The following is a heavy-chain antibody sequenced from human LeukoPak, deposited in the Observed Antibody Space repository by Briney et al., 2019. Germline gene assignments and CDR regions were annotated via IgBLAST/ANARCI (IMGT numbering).Heavy chain of an antibody. Sequence: ASVKVSCKVSGYTLTELSMHWVRQATGQGLEWMGWMNPNSGNTGYAQKFQGRVTMTRNTSISTAYMELSSLRSEDTAVYYCAREVSITGTTFDGDYWGQGTLVTVSS. CDR3: AREVSITGTTFDGDY. CDR1: GYTLTELS. V-gene: IGHV1-8*01. D-gene: IGHD1-7*01. J-gene: IGHJ4*02. CDR2: MNPNSGNT.